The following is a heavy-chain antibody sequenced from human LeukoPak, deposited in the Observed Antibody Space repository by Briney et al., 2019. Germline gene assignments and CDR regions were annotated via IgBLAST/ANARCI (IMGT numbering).Heavy chain of an antibody. CDR2: IYYSGST. Sequence: SETLSLTCTVSGGSISSYYWSWIRQPPGKGLEWIGYIYYSGSTNYNPSLKSRVTISVDTSKNQFPLKLTSVTAADTAVYYCARGQWDDYGDYASPWGQGTLVTVSS. V-gene: IGHV4-59*01. CDR3: ARGQWDDYGDYASP. D-gene: IGHD4-17*01. CDR1: GGSISSYY. J-gene: IGHJ4*02.